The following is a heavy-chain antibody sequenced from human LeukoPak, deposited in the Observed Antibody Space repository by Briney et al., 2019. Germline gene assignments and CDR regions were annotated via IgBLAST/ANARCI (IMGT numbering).Heavy chain of an antibody. CDR3: ARAQYYYGSGEYYFDY. J-gene: IGHJ4*02. D-gene: IGHD3-10*01. CDR1: GFTFSSYA. Sequence: GGSLRLSCAASGFTFSSYAMHWVRQAPGKGLEWVAVISYDGSNKYYADSVKGRFTTSRDNSKNTLYLQMNSLSVEDTAVYYCARAQYYYGSGEYYFDYWGQGTLVTVSS. CDR2: ISYDGSNK. V-gene: IGHV3-30-3*01.